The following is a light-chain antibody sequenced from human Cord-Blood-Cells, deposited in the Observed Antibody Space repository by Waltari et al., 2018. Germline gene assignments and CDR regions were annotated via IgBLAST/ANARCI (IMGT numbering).Light chain of an antibody. CDR2: DVS. Sequence: QSALPQPASVSGSPGQSITISCTGTSSDVGGYNYVSCYQQHPGKAPKLMIYDVSNRPSGVSNRFSGSKSGNTASLTISGLQAEDEADYYCSSYTSSSTLVVFGTGTKVTVL. V-gene: IGLV2-14*01. CDR3: SSYTSSSTLVV. J-gene: IGLJ1*01. CDR1: SSDVGGYNY.